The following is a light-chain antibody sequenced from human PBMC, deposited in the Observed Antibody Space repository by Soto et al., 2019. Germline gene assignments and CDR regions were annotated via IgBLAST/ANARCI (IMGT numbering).Light chain of an antibody. V-gene: IGLV2-8*01. CDR3: SSYAGSDNVI. CDR1: SSDVGNYNY. J-gene: IGLJ2*01. Sequence: QSVLTQPTSASGSPGQSVTISCTGTSSDVGNYNYVSWYQQHPGKAPKLMVHEVNQRPSGVPDRFSGSKSGNTASLTISGLQTEDEADYYCSSYAGSDNVIFGGGTKLTVL. CDR2: EVN.